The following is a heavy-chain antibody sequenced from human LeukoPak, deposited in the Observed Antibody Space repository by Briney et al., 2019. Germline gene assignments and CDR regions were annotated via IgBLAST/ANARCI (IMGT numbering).Heavy chain of an antibody. CDR1: GGSISSGGYS. Sequence: SSQTLSLTCTVSGGSISSGGYSWSWIRQHPGKGLEWIGYIYYSGSTYYNPSLKSRVTISVDTSKNQFSLKLSSVTAADTAVYYCARGGYYYDSSGLDYWGQGTLVTVSS. CDR3: ARGGYYYDSSGLDY. V-gene: IGHV4-31*03. J-gene: IGHJ4*02. D-gene: IGHD3-22*01. CDR2: IYYSGST.